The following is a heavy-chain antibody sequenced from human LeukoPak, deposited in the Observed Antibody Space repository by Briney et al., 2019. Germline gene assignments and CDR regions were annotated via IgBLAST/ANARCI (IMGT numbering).Heavy chain of an antibody. Sequence: SETLSLTWTVSGGSITSYYWSWIRQPPGRGLEWIGYIYYSGSTNYNPSLKSRVTISVDTSKNQFSLKLSSVTAADTAVYYCASSLAVAGTIFDYWGQGTLVTVSS. CDR2: IYYSGST. J-gene: IGHJ4*02. D-gene: IGHD6-19*01. V-gene: IGHV4-59*08. CDR3: ASSLAVAGTIFDY. CDR1: GGSITSYY.